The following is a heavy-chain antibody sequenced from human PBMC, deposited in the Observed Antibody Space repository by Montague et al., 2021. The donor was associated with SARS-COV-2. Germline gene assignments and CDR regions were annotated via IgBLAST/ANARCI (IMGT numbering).Heavy chain of an antibody. J-gene: IGHJ4*02. CDR1: GAPVSSSY. V-gene: IGHV4-4*07. CDR2: IDTSGSP. D-gene: IGHD5-18*01. Sequence: SETLSLTCTVSGAPVSSSYWGWIRQTAGKGLEWIGRIDTSGSPKYNPSLKSRVTMSLDTSKNQFSLKVNSVTVADTAMDFCARDGRSLYTYGSLDYWGQGSLVTVSS. CDR3: ARDGRSLYTYGSLDY.